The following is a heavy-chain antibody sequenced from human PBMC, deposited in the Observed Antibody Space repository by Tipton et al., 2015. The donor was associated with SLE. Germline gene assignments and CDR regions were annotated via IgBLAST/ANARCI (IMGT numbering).Heavy chain of an antibody. V-gene: IGHV6-1*01. D-gene: IGHD6-13*01. Sequence: GLVKPSQTLSLTCAISGDSVSSNSAAWNWIRQSPSRGLEWLGRTYYRSKWYNDYALSVKSRITINPDTSKNQFSLKLSSVTAADTAVYYCARDSVDYYSSSWANAGDYGMDVWGQGTTVTVSS. CDR1: GDSVSSNSAA. CDR3: ARDSVDYYSSSWANAGDYGMDV. CDR2: TYYRSKWYN. J-gene: IGHJ6*02.